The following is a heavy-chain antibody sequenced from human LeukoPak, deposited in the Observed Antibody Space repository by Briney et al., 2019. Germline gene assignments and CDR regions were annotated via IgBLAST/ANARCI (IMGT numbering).Heavy chain of an antibody. D-gene: IGHD2-2*01. CDR1: GFTSSSYP. CDR3: AKEYLVCSSASCSAFDI. J-gene: IGHJ3*02. CDR2: ISGGGDRT. Sequence: QTGGSLRLSCAASGFTSSSYPMNWVRQAPGKGLEWVSAISGGGDRTFHADSVKGRFTISRDSSKNTLYLQMNSLRAEDTAVYYCAKEYLVCSSASCSAFDIWGPGTMVTVSS. V-gene: IGHV3-23*01.